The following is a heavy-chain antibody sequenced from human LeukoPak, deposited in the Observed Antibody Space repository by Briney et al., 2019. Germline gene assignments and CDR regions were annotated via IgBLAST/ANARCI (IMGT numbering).Heavy chain of an antibody. D-gene: IGHD4-23*01. CDR3: AKDLHGGYSSDY. J-gene: IGHJ4*02. CDR1: GFTFNNFG. V-gene: IGHV3-30*02. Sequence: PGGSLRLSCAASGFTFNNFGMHWVRQAPDKGLEWVSFIGYEGVRKYYADSVKGRFTISKDNSKATLYLQMNSLRPEDTAVYYCAKDLHGGYSSDYWGQGTLVTVFS. CDR2: IGYEGVRK.